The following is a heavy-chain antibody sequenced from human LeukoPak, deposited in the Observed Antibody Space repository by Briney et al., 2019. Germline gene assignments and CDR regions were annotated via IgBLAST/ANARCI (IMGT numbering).Heavy chain of an antibody. V-gene: IGHV3-21*01. CDR2: ISSSSRYI. D-gene: IGHD3-10*01. CDR1: GFTFSSYN. J-gene: IGHJ4*02. CDR3: ARLIRSYYYGSGKKAYFDY. Sequence: GGSLRLSCVASGFTFSSYNMNWVRQAPGKGLEWVSSISSSSRYIYYTDSVKGRFTISRDNAKNSLYLQMNSLRAEDTAVYYCARLIRSYYYGSGKKAYFDYWGQGTLVTVSS.